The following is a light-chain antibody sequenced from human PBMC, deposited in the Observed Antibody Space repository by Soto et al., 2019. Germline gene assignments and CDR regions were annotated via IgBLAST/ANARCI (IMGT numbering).Light chain of an antibody. Sequence: QSALTQPASVSGSPGQSITISCTGTSSDVGSYNLVSWYQQHPGKAPKVMIYEVSKRPSGVSNRFSGSKSGYTASLTISGLQAEDEADYYCCSYAGNSTYVFGTGTQLTVL. CDR1: SSDVGSYNL. CDR3: CSYAGNSTYV. V-gene: IGLV2-23*02. J-gene: IGLJ1*01. CDR2: EVS.